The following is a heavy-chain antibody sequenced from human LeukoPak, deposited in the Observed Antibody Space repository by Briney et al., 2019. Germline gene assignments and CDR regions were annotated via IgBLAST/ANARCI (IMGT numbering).Heavy chain of an antibody. CDR1: GFNFSSYA. CDR2: ISSSGGST. D-gene: IGHD5-12*01. CDR3: AKDFRASMVATWWFDP. J-gene: IGHJ5*02. Sequence: GGSLRLSCAASGFNFSSYAMSWVRQAPGKGLEWVSAISSSGGSTYYADSVKGRFTISRDNSKNTLYLQMNSLRAEDTAVYYCAKDFRASMVATWWFDPWGQGTLVTVSS. V-gene: IGHV3-23*01.